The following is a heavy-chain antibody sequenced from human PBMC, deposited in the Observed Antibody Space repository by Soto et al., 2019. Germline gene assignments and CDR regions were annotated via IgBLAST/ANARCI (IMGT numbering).Heavy chain of an antibody. Sequence: EVQLVESGGDLVQPGGSLRLSCAASGLTFSGYWMHWVRQAPGKGLVWVSRINSDGTNTGYADSVKGRFTISRDNAKNTLYLQMNSLRADDTAVYYCARGWTGGYWCQGTLVTVSS. D-gene: IGHD2-15*01. CDR1: GLTFSGYW. CDR2: INSDGTNT. J-gene: IGHJ4*02. CDR3: ARGWTGGY. V-gene: IGHV3-74*01.